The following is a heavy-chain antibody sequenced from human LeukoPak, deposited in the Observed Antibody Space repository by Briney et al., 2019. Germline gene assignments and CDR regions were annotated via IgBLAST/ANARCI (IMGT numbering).Heavy chain of an antibody. CDR2: FFYSANT. D-gene: IGHD6-13*01. CDR3: ARARYSHQVGY. CDR1: GASISSSIDY. Sequence: NTSETLSLTCNVSGASISSSIDYWGWIRQSPGKGLEWIGTFFYSANTYYNPSLRSRVTILVDTSKNQFSLKLSSVTAADTAVYYCARARYSHQVGYWGQGTLVTVSS. J-gene: IGHJ4*02. V-gene: IGHV4-39*07.